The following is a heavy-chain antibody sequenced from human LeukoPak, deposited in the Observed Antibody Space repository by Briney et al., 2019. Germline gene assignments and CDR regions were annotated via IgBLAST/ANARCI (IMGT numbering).Heavy chain of an antibody. D-gene: IGHD1/OR15-1a*01. CDR3: ARARTLYFFDY. Sequence: SSETLSLTCTVSGGSVSSGPYYWSWIRQSPGKGLEWIGYIYNSGSTDYNPSFKSRVTISVDTSKNQFSLKLTSVTAADTALYYCARARTLYFFDYWGQGTLVTVSS. CDR1: GGSVSSGPYY. J-gene: IGHJ4*02. CDR2: IYNSGST. V-gene: IGHV4-61*01.